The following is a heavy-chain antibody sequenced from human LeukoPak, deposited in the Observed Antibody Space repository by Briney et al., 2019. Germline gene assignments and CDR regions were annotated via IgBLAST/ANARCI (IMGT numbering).Heavy chain of an antibody. Sequence: SSETLSLTCAVSGGPISGGGYSWSWIRQPPGKGLEWIGYIYYSGSTNYNPSLKSRVTMSVDTSKNQFSLKLSSVTAADTAVYYCARVMKAVAVFPFDYWGQGTLVTVSS. V-gene: IGHV4-61*08. CDR3: ARVMKAVAVFPFDY. J-gene: IGHJ4*02. D-gene: IGHD6-19*01. CDR1: GGPISGGGYS. CDR2: IYYSGST.